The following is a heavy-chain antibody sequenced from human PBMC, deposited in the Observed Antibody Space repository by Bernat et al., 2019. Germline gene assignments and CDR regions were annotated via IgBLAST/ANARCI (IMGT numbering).Heavy chain of an antibody. D-gene: IGHD3-9*01. J-gene: IGHJ4*02. CDR2: IYNSGST. V-gene: IGHV4-59*01. Sequence: QVQLQESGPGLVKPSETLSLTCTVSGASISDYSWSWIRQPPGKGLEWIGYIYNSGSTNYNPSLKSRVTISADTSKNRFSLKLSSVTAADTAVYYCAREAHAYDDVLTGYYYLTYYFDYWGQGTLVTVSS. CDR1: GASISDYS. CDR3: AREAHAYDDVLTGYYYLTYYFDY.